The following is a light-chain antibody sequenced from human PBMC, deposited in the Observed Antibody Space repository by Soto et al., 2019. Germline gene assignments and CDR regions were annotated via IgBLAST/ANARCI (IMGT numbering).Light chain of an antibody. CDR1: RSVTSS. Sequence: EIVMTQSPVTLSMSPGERATLSCRASRSVTSSLAWYQQKPRQAPRLLIYRASTRATGVPARFSGSGSGTAFIITIISLLSKDYASYYCQQYDNWPPLTFGGGTKVEIK. CDR2: RAS. CDR3: QQYDNWPPLT. J-gene: IGKJ4*01. V-gene: IGKV3-15*01.